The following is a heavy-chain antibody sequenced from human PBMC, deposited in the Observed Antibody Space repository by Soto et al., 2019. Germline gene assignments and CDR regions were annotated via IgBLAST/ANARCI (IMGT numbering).Heavy chain of an antibody. V-gene: IGHV1-2*02. Sequence: ASVKVSCKASGFTFTGYFMHWVRQAPGQGLEWMGLINPNSGGTNYAQKFQGRVTMTRDTSISTAYMELSSLRYEDTAVYYCARWGWNDGLDHWGQGTLVTVSS. CDR2: INPNSGGT. CDR1: GFTFTGYF. J-gene: IGHJ4*02. D-gene: IGHD1-1*01. CDR3: ARWGWNDGLDH.